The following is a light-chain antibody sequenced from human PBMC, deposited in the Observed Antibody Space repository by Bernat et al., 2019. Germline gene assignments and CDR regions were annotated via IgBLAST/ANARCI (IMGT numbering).Light chain of an antibody. CDR1: KLGSKY. J-gene: IGLJ3*02. Sequence: SYDLTQPPSVSVSPGQTASITCSGDKLGSKYTCWYQQKPGQSPVVVIYRDDKRPSGIPERFSGSHSGNTATLTISGAQAMDEAEYYCQAWDSCIGVFGGGTKLTVL. CDR3: QAWDSCIGV. CDR2: RDD. V-gene: IGLV3-1*01.